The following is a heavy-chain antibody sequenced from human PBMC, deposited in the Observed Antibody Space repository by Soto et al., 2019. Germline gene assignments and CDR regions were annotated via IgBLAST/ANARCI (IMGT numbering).Heavy chain of an antibody. Sequence: QITLKESGPTLVKPTQTLTLTCTFSGFSLSTSGVGVGWIRQPPGKALEWLALIYWDDDKRYSPSLKSRLTITKDTSKNQVVLTLTPIDPVDTATYYCAHWGYDSSGYYLDAFDIWGQGTMVTVSS. J-gene: IGHJ3*02. CDR1: GFSLSTSGVG. D-gene: IGHD3-22*01. CDR3: AHWGYDSSGYYLDAFDI. V-gene: IGHV2-5*02. CDR2: IYWDDDK.